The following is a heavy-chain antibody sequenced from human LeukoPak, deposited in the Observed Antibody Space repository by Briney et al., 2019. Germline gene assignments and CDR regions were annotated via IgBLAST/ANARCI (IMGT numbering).Heavy chain of an antibody. D-gene: IGHD3-3*01. V-gene: IGHV3-7*01. J-gene: IGHJ4*02. CDR2: IKKDGSEK. CDR3: ARGYSWSGYIYDY. CDR1: GFTFSSHW. Sequence: GGSLRLSCAVSGFTFSSHWMTWVRQAPGKGREWVANIKKDGSEKYYADSVKGRFTIYRDDAKNSVYLQMNSLRAEDTAVYYCARGYSWSGYIYDYWGQGTLVTVSS.